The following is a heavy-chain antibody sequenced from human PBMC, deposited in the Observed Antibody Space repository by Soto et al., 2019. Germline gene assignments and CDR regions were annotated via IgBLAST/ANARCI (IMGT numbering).Heavy chain of an antibody. Sequence: PGGSLRLSCAGSGFTFRWFGMNWVRQAPGKGLEWVARISNDGSNEYYVDSVRGRFTISRDNSKNTLYLQMASLRAEDTAVYYCAKGEVRGIIPSGFDDWGLGTLVTVSS. CDR2: ISNDGSNE. J-gene: IGHJ4*02. CDR3: AKGEVRGIIPSGFDD. CDR1: GFTFRWFG. D-gene: IGHD3-10*01. V-gene: IGHV3-30*18.